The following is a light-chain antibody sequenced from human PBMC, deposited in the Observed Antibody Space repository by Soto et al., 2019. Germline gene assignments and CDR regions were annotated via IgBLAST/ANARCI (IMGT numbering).Light chain of an antibody. V-gene: IGKV3-15*01. CDR1: QSISSN. J-gene: IGKJ4*01. Sequence: EIVMTQSPATLSVSAGERATLSCRAGQSISSNLAWYQQKTAQAPRLLLLRTSSRATGFQASFSGSGSGTEFTLTISSLQSDDFGAYYCQQYNNWPRATFGGGTKV. CDR3: QQYNNWPRAT. CDR2: RTS.